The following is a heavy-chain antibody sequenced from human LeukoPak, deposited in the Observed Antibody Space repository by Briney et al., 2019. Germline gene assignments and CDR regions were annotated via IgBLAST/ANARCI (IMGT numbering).Heavy chain of an antibody. J-gene: IGHJ6*02. CDR1: GFXFSSYS. CDR2: ISSSSSTI. D-gene: IGHD1-1*01. CDR3: AIEDPPKYNLYYYYYGMDV. V-gene: IGHV3-48*02. Sequence: GGSLRLSCAASGFXFSSYSMNWVRQAPGKGLEWVSYISSSSSTIYYADSVKGRFTISRDNAKNSLYLQMNSLRDEDTAVYYCAIEDPPKYNLYYYYYGMDVWGQGTTVTVSS.